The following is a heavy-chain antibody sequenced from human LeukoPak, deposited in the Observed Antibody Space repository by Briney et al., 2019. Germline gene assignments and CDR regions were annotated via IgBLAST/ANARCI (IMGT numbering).Heavy chain of an antibody. CDR1: GNSISSGDNY. V-gene: IGHV4-61*08. J-gene: IGHJ5*02. D-gene: IGHD4-17*01. CDR3: ARDFTVTGWFDP. CDR2: IYYSGST. Sequence: SETLSLTCTVSGNSISSGDNYWSWIRQPPGTGLEWIGYIYYSGSTNYNPSLKSRVTISVDTSKNQFSLKLSSVTAAGTAVYYCARDFTVTGWFDPWGQGTLVTVSS.